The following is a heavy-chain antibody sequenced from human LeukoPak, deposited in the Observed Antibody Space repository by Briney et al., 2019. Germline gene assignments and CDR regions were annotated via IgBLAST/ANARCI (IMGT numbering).Heavy chain of an antibody. D-gene: IGHD1-1*01. J-gene: IGHJ6*03. CDR2: ISSSSSYI. V-gene: IGHV3-21*01. CDR3: ARDPLLEDRDYSYYYYMDV. Sequence: GGSLRLSCAASGFTFSTYTINWVRQAPGKGLEWVSSISSSSSYIYYADSVKGRFTISRDNAKNSLYLQMNSLRAEDTAVYHCARDPLLEDRDYSYYYYMDVWGKGTTVTVSS. CDR1: GFTFSTYT.